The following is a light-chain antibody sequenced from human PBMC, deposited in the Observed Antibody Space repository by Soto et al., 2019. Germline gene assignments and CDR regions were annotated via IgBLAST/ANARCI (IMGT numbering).Light chain of an antibody. Sequence: DDQMTHYRASLYSSGVDRVTILCRASQGIRNDLGWYQQKPGTAPKVLIYHASNLQSGVPSRFSGSGSGTEFTLTISSLQPEDFATYYCQQRHSYPITFGQATRLEI. V-gene: IGKV1-17*01. CDR3: QQRHSYPIT. J-gene: IGKJ5*01. CDR2: HAS. CDR1: QGIRND.